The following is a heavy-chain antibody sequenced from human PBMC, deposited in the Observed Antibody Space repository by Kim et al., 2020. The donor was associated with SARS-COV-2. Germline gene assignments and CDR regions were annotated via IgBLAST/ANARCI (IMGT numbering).Heavy chain of an antibody. CDR1: GGTFSNYA. Sequence: SVKVSCKASGGTFSNYAISWVRQAPGQGLEWMGGIISIFDTANYAQRFQGRVTITADESTSTAYMELSSLRSEDTAVYYCARGDEIDYSNYPYYYYGMDVWGQGTTVTVSS. CDR2: IISIFDTA. CDR3: ARGDEIDYSNYPYYYYGMDV. J-gene: IGHJ6*02. D-gene: IGHD4-4*01. V-gene: IGHV1-69*13.